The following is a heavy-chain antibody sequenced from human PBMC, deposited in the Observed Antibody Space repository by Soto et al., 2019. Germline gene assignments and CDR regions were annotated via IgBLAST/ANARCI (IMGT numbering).Heavy chain of an antibody. V-gene: IGHV1-69*01. CDR1: GGSFSSDA. Sequence: QVQLVQSGAEMKKPDSSVKVSCTASGGSFSSDAITWVRQPPRQGLEWMGGLIPIFGKATYAQKFQDRVTFTADEATSTAYMELSGPKSEDTAIYYCARGVTGGTYDSWGQGTLVVVSS. CDR2: LIPIFGKA. J-gene: IGHJ5*01. CDR3: ARGVTGGTYDS. D-gene: IGHD1-26*01.